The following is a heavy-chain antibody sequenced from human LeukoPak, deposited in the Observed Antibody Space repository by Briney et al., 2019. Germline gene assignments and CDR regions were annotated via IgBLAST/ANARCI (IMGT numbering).Heavy chain of an antibody. V-gene: IGHV4-34*01. CDR1: GGSFSGYY. D-gene: IGHD2-2*01. CDR2: IKHSGST. J-gene: IGHJ5*02. CDR3: ARFIVVVPAAPNGRNWFDR. Sequence: SETLSLTCAVYGGSFSGYYWSWIRQPPGKGLEWVGEIKHSGSTNYNPSLKSRVTISVDTSKNQFSLKLSSVTAADTAVYYCARFIVVVPAAPNGRNWFDRWGQGTLVTVSS.